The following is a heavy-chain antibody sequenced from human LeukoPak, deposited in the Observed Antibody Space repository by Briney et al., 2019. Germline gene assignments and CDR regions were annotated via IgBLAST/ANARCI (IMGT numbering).Heavy chain of an antibody. CDR2: INWNGGST. V-gene: IGHV3-20*04. Sequence: GGSLRLSCAASGFTFDDYGMSWVRQAPGKGLEWVSGINWNGGSTGYADSVEGRFTISRDNAKNSRYLQMNSLRAEDTALYYCARGAARPMYYYYYYMDVWGKGTTVTVSS. D-gene: IGHD6-6*01. CDR3: ARGAARPMYYYYYYMDV. CDR1: GFTFDDYG. J-gene: IGHJ6*03.